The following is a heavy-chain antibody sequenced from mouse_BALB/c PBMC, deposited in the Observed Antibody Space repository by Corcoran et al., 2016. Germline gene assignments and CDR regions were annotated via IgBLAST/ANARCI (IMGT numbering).Heavy chain of an antibody. J-gene: IGHJ1*01. Sequence: EIQLQQSGPELVKPGASVKVSCKASGYAFTSYNMYWVKQSHGKSLEWIGYIDPYNGGTSYNQKFKGKATLTVDKSSSTAYMHLNSLTSEDSAVYYCAKFYYGYDWYFDVWGAGTTVTVSS. D-gene: IGHD2-2*01. CDR3: AKFYYGYDWYFDV. V-gene: IGHV1S135*01. CDR2: IDPYNGGT. CDR1: GYAFTSYN.